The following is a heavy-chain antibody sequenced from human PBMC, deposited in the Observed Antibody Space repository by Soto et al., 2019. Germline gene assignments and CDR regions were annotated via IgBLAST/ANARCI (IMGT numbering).Heavy chain of an antibody. D-gene: IGHD6-19*01. CDR1: GGSFSGYY. Sequence: QVQLQQWGAGLLKPSETLSLTCAVYGGSFSGYYWSWIRQPPGKGLEWIGEINHSGSTNYNPSLKSRVTISVDTSKNQFSLKLSSVTAADTAVYYCASLPGIAVTGAAFDIWGQGTIVTVSS. CDR2: INHSGST. V-gene: IGHV4-34*01. J-gene: IGHJ3*02. CDR3: ASLPGIAVTGAAFDI.